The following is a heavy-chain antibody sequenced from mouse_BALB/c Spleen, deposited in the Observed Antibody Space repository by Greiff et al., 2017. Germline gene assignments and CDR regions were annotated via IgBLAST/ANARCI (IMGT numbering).Heavy chain of an antibody. V-gene: IGHV5-17*02. CDR3: ARSPRFDV. CDR2: ISSGSSTI. Sequence: EVMLVESGGGLVQPGGSRKLSCAASGFTFSSFGMHWVRQAPEKGLEWVAYISSGSSTIYYADTVKGRFTISRDNPKNTLFLQMTSLRSEDTAMYYCARSPRFDVWGAGTTVTVSS. J-gene: IGHJ1*01. CDR1: GFTFSSFG.